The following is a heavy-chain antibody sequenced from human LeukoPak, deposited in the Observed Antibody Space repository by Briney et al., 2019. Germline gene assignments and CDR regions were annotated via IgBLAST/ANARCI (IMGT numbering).Heavy chain of an antibody. D-gene: IGHD4-17*01. CDR2: ISGSGGST. V-gene: IGHV3-23*01. CDR3: AKGSTVYDLDY. Sequence: GGTLRLSCAASGFTFSSYGMSWVRQAPGKGLEWVSAISGSGGSTYYADSVMGRFTISRDNSKNTLYLQMNSLRAEDTAVYYCAKGSTVYDLDYWGQGTLVTVS. CDR1: GFTFSSYG. J-gene: IGHJ4*02.